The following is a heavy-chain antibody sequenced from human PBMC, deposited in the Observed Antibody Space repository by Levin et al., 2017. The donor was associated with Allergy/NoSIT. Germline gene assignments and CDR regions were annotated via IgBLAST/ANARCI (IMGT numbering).Heavy chain of an antibody. CDR2: INSDGSST. D-gene: IGHD6-25*01. Sequence: GGSLRLSCAASGFTFSRYWIHWVRQAPGKGLVWVSRINSDGSSTSYADSVKGRFTISRDNAKNTVYLQMNSLRAEDTAVYYCAGEGSSGYYGMDVWGQGTTVTVSS. CDR3: AGEGSSGYYGMDV. CDR1: GFTFSRYW. J-gene: IGHJ6*02. V-gene: IGHV3-74*01.